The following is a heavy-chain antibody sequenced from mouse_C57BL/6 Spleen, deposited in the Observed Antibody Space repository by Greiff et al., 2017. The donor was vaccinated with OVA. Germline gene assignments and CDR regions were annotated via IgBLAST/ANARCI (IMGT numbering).Heavy chain of an antibody. CDR2: INPNNGGT. CDR3: ARPYSSYYFDY. D-gene: IGHD2-12*01. V-gene: IGHV1-26*01. CDR1: GYTFTDYY. J-gene: IGHJ2*01. Sequence: EVQLQQSGPELVKPGASVKISCKASGYTFTDYYMNWVKQSHGKSLEWIGDINPNNGGTSYNQKFKGKATLTVDKSSSTAYMELRSLTSEDSAVYYCARPYSSYYFDYWGQGTTLTVSS.